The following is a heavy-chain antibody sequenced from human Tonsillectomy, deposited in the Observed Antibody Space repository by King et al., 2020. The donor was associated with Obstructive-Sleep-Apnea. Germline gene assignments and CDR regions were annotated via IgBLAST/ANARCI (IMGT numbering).Heavy chain of an antibody. CDR3: ARSDIVVVPAAIPSNWFDP. V-gene: IGHV5-51*01. CDR1: GYSFTSYW. CDR2: IYPGDSDT. D-gene: IGHD2-2*01. Sequence: QLVQSGAEVKKPGESLKISCKGSGYSFTSYWIGWVRQMPGKGLEWMGIIYPGDSDTRYSPSFQGQVTISADKSISTAYLQWSSLKASDTAMYYCARSDIVVVPAAIPSNWFDPWGQGTLVTVSS. J-gene: IGHJ5*02.